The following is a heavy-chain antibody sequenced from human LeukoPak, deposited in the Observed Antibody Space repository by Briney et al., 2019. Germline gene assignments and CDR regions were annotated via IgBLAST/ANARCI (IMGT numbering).Heavy chain of an antibody. V-gene: IGHV3-23*01. CDR1: GFTFINYA. CDR3: ATGAGGSYSTFDY. Sequence: GGSLRLSCAASGFTFINYAMSWVRQAPGKGLEWVSAISCSGDSTYYADCVKGRFTTSRDNSKHTLYLQMNSLRGEDTAVYYCATGAGGSYSTFDYWGQGTLVTVSS. D-gene: IGHD1-26*01. CDR2: ISCSGDST. J-gene: IGHJ4*02.